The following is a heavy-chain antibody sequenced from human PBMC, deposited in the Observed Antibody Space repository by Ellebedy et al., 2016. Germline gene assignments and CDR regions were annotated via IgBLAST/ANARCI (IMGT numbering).Heavy chain of an antibody. Sequence: GESLKISCKVSGYSFTRYWIGWVRQMPGKGLEWMGIVYPGDSITRYSPSFQGQVTISADKSTNTAYLQWSSLQASDTAIYYCARHRGYSSRDYWGQGTLVTVSS. CDR2: VYPGDSIT. CDR3: ARHRGYSSRDY. D-gene: IGHD5-18*01. J-gene: IGHJ4*02. V-gene: IGHV5-51*01. CDR1: GYSFTRYW.